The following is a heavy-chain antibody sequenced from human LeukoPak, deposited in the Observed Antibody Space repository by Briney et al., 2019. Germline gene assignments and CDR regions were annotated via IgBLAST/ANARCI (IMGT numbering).Heavy chain of an antibody. CDR3: ARGGRGYYGSGSYDT. CDR2: INAGNGNT. V-gene: IGHV1-3*01. Sequence: ASVTVSCKASGYTFTAYAMHWVRQAPGQRLEWMGWINAGNGNTEYSQKFQGRVTITRDTSASTAYMELSSLRSEDTAVYYCARGGRGYYGSGSYDTWGQGTLITVSS. CDR1: GYTFTAYA. D-gene: IGHD3-10*01. J-gene: IGHJ5*02.